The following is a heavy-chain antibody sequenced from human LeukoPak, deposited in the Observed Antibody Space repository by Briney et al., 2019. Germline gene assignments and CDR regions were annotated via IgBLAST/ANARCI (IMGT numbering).Heavy chain of an antibody. Sequence: SETLSLTCAVYAESFSGYSWNWLRQPPGKGLEWIGKIYHSGGTNYTPSLKSRVTVSVDTSKNQFSLKLSSVTAADTAVYYCARERIMFGGATGMDVWGQGTTVTVSS. CDR1: AESFSGYS. CDR3: ARERIMFGGATGMDV. CDR2: IYHSGGT. J-gene: IGHJ6*02. D-gene: IGHD3-16*01. V-gene: IGHV4-34*01.